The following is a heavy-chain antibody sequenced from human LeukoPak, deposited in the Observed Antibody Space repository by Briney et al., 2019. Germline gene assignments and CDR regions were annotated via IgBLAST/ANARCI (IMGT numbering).Heavy chain of an antibody. CDR1: GFNFSRYG. Sequence: GGSLRLSCAASGFNFSRYGMQWVRHAPGKGLEWVAVISYDGSNKYYADSVKGRFTISRDNSKNTLYLQMNSLRAEDTAVYYCAKISGSGSYYTGASDAFDIWGQGTMVTVSS. J-gene: IGHJ3*02. V-gene: IGHV3-30*18. D-gene: IGHD3-10*01. CDR2: ISYDGSNK. CDR3: AKISGSGSYYTGASDAFDI.